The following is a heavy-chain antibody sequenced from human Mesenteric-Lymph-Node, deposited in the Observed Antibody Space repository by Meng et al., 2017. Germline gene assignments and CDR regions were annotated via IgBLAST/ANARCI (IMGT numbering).Heavy chain of an antibody. CDR1: GFTFSSYW. D-gene: IGHD2-2*01. Sequence: GESLKISCEVSGFTFSSYWMSWVRQAPGKGLEWVANIKQDGSEKYYVDSVKGRFAISRDNAKNSLYLQMNSLRAEDTAVYYCARVSYTRYCSSTSCPPYYYYGMDVWGQGTTVTVSS. J-gene: IGHJ6*02. CDR3: ARVSYTRYCSSTSCPPYYYYGMDV. CDR2: IKQDGSEK. V-gene: IGHV3-7*01.